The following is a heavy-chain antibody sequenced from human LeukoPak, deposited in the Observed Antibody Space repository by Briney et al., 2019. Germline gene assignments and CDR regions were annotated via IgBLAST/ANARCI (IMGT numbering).Heavy chain of an antibody. CDR1: GGPISSGGYS. CDR3: AREASYANWFDP. V-gene: IGHV4-30-2*01. CDR2: IYHSGST. J-gene: IGHJ5*02. Sequence: TLSLTCAVSGGPISSGGYSWSWIRQPPGKGLEWIGYIYHSGSTYYNPSLKSRVTISVDRSKNQFSLKLSSVTAADTAVYYCAREASYANWFDPWGQGTLVTVSS. D-gene: IGHD5-18*01.